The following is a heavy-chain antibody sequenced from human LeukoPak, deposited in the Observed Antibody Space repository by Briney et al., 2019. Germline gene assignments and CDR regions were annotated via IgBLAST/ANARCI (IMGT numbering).Heavy chain of an antibody. Sequence: GKSLRLSCAASGFIFSSYGMHWVRRAPGKGLEWEALISNDGSNKYYADSVKGRFTISRDNSKNTVYLQMNSLRGEDTAVYHCAKVRGPGRPQYYGMDVWGQGTTVTVSS. V-gene: IGHV3-30*18. D-gene: IGHD2/OR15-2a*01. CDR2: ISNDGSNK. CDR3: AKVRGPGRPQYYGMDV. J-gene: IGHJ6*02. CDR1: GFIFSSYG.